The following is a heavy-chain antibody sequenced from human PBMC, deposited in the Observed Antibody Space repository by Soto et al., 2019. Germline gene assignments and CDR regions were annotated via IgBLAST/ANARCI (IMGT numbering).Heavy chain of an antibody. Sequence: PASGFTISSYWMSWVRQAPGKGLEWVANIKQDGSEKYYVDSVKGRFTISRDNAKNSLYLQMNSLRAEDTAVYYCARDLASTTIPKYWGQGTLVTVSS. J-gene: IGHJ4*02. CDR2: IKQDGSEK. V-gene: IGHV3-7*04. CDR1: GFTISSYW. CDR3: ARDLASTTIPKY. D-gene: IGHD4-17*01.